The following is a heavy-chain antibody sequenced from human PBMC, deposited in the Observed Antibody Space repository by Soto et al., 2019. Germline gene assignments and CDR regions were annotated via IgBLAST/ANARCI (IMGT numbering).Heavy chain of an antibody. CDR2: ISYSGNT. D-gene: IGHD2-15*01. Sequence: SETLSLTCTVSGGSIISGYWSWIRQPPGKGLEWIGYISYSGNTNYNPSLKSRVTMSVDTPKNQFSLRLSSVATADTAVYYCAGLRGYAGSPIDYWGQGTLVTVSS. J-gene: IGHJ4*02. CDR3: AGLRGYAGSPIDY. V-gene: IGHV4-59*01. CDR1: GGSIISGY.